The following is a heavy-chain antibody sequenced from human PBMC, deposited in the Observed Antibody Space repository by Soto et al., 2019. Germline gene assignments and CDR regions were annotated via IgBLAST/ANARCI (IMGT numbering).Heavy chain of an antibody. CDR3: ARFRPAGTWEFFYYDMNV. CDR2: ISYDGGNK. Sequence: PGGSLRLSCAASGFTFSSYGMHWVRPAPGKGLEWVAVISYDGGNKYYTDSVKGLFTISRDNSKTTLYLQMNSLRAEDTAVYYCARFRPAGTWEFFYYDMNVWGQGTTVTVSS. D-gene: IGHD6-13*01. CDR1: GFTFSSYG. J-gene: IGHJ6*02. V-gene: IGHV3-30*03.